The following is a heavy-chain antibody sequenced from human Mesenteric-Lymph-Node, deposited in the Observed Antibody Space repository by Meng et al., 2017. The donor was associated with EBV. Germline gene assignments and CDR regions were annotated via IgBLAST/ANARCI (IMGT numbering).Heavy chain of an antibody. D-gene: IGHD5-12*01. CDR2: INPHNGGT. V-gene: IGHV1-2*06. CDR1: GYTFIAHS. Sequence: VQLVQFGGEVKKPGASVKVSCKASGYTFIAHSVHWVRQVPGQGLEWMGRINPHNGGTDYAQNFQGRVTMTRDTSIYTAYMELRGLTSDDTAVYYCARPSGYDHDFDNWGQGTLVTVSS. J-gene: IGHJ4*02. CDR3: ARPSGYDHDFDN.